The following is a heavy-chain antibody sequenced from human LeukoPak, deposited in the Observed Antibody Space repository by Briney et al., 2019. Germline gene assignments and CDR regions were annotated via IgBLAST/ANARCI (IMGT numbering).Heavy chain of an antibody. Sequence: GGSLRLSCAASGFTFSTYWMSWVRQAPGKGLEWVSYISSSSSTIYYADSVKGRFTISRDNSKNTLYLQMNSLRAEDTAIYYCAKGPMGRGFDYWGQGTLVTVSS. V-gene: IGHV3-48*01. CDR3: AKGPMGRGFDY. D-gene: IGHD3-10*01. CDR1: GFTFSTYW. CDR2: ISSSSSTI. J-gene: IGHJ4*02.